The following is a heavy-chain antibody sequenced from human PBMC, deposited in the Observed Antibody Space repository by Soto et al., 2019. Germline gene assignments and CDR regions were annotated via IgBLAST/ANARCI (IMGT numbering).Heavy chain of an antibody. CDR1: GFTFSGYG. CDR3: ARDYGSSGYYLDALDV. CDR2: IWSDGSNK. J-gene: IGHJ3*01. Sequence: LRLSCEASGFTFSGYGMHWVRQAPGKGLEWVGVIWSDGSNKYYADSVKGRFTISRDNSKNTLYMQMNSLRAEDTAVYYCARDYGSSGYYLDALDVWGQGTMVTVSS. V-gene: IGHV3-33*01. D-gene: IGHD3-22*01.